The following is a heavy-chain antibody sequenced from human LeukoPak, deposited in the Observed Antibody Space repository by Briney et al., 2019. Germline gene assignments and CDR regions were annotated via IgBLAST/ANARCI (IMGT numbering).Heavy chain of an antibody. Sequence: PGGSLRLSCAASRFSFSKYGMHWVRQAPGKGLEWVAFIRYDGTNKYYVDSVKGRFTISRDNSKNTLYLQMNSLRAEDTAVYYCAKDLYGDYGRGIDYWGRGTLVTVSS. CDR3: AKDLYGDYGRGIDY. J-gene: IGHJ4*02. V-gene: IGHV3-30*02. CDR1: RFSFSKYG. CDR2: IRYDGTNK. D-gene: IGHD4-17*01.